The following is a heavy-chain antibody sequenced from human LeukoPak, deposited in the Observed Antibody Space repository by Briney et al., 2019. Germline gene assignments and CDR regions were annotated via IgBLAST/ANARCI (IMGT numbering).Heavy chain of an antibody. CDR3: AKDNYYGDFEVTTIFGLG. CDR1: GFTFSSYG. Sequence: GGSLRLSCAASGFTFSSYGMHWVRQAPGKGLEWVAFIRYDGTNKYYADSMKGRFTISRDNSQNTLYLQMSSLRAEDTAMYYCAKDNYYGDFEVTTIFGLGWGQGTLVTVSS. J-gene: IGHJ4*02. V-gene: IGHV3-30*02. D-gene: IGHD4-17*01. CDR2: IRYDGTNK.